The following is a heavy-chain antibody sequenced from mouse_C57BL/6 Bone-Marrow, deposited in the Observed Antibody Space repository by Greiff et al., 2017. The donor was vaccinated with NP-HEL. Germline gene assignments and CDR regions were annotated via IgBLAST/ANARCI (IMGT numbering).Heavy chain of an antibody. CDR3: ARTSYDGDLYAKDY. CDR2: INPNNGGT. Sequence: VQLQQSGPELVKPGASVKISCKASGYTFTDYYMNWVKQSHGKSLEWIGDINPNNGGTSYNQKFKGKATLTVDKSSSTAYMELRSLTSEDSAVYYCARTSYDGDLYAKDYWGQGTSVTVSA. V-gene: IGHV1-26*01. CDR1: GYTFTDYY. D-gene: IGHD2-3*01. J-gene: IGHJ4*01.